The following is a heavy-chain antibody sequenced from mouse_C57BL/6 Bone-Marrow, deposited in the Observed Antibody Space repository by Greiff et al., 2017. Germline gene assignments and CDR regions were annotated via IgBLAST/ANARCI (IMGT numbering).Heavy chain of an antibody. Sequence: EVQGVESGGDLVKPGGSLKLSCAASGFTFSSYGMSWVRQTPDKRLEWVATISSGGSYTYYPDSVKGRFTISRDNAKNTLYLQMSSLKSADTAMYYCARFYDDYSLFAYWGQGTLVTVSA. D-gene: IGHD2-4*01. V-gene: IGHV5-6*01. CDR3: ARFYDDYSLFAY. J-gene: IGHJ3*01. CDR2: ISSGGSYT. CDR1: GFTFSSYG.